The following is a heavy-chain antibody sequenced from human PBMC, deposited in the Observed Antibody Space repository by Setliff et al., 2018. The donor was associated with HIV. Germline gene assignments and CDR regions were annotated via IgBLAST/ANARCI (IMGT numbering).Heavy chain of an antibody. CDR2: ASPSGGTT. D-gene: IGHD3-3*01. J-gene: IGHJ4*02. CDR3: AKPRRYNTYYFDH. CDR1: DLAFSSYA. V-gene: IGHV3-23*01. Sequence: GSLRLSCQASDLAFSSYAMSWVRQAPGKGLEWVSIASPSGGTTYYADSVKGRFTISRDNSKSTLYLQMNSLKTEDTAVYYCAKPRRYNTYYFDHRGQGTLVTVSS.